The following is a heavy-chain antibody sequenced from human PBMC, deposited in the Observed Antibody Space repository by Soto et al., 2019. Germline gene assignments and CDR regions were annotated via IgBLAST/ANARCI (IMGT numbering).Heavy chain of an antibody. Sequence: QVQLVQSGAEVRKPGASVKVSCKASGYSFTSYGFTWVRQAPGEGLVWMGWISAYNGDTRYAQKFRDRVKMTTEVYTRSAYMERSSLKSEDTAVYSCARGGMVSFGGFIVYWGQGTPVTVSS. D-gene: IGHD3-16*02. CDR1: GYSFTSYG. J-gene: IGHJ4*02. V-gene: IGHV1-18*01. CDR3: ARGGMVSFGGFIVY. CDR2: ISAYNGDT.